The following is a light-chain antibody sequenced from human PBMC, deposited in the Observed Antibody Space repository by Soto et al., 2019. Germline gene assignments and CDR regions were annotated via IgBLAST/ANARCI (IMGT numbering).Light chain of an antibody. CDR2: EVS. CDR1: SSDIGAYNY. V-gene: IGLV2-8*01. CDR3: SSYAGINMMI. Sequence: QSALTQPPSASGSSGQSVTISCSGTSSDIGAYNYVSWYQQHPGKAPKVIISEVSERPSGVPDRFSGSKSDNTAYLTVSGLQGEDEADYYCSSYAGINMMIFGGGTKVTVL. J-gene: IGLJ2*01.